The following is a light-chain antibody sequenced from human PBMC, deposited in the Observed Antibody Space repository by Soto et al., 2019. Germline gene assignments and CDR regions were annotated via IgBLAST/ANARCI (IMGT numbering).Light chain of an antibody. CDR2: GAS. Sequence: VLTQSPCALSLSPVERATHSCRASQSVTTNNLNWYKRKPGQAPTLLIYGASIRATGIPDRFSGSGSGTDFTLTISRLEPEDFALYYCQQYDILPITLGQGTRQE. CDR1: QSVTTNN. CDR3: QQYDILPIT. J-gene: IGKJ5*01. V-gene: IGKV3-20*01.